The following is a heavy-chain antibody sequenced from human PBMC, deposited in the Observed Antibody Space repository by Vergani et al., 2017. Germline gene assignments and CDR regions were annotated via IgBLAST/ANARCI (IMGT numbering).Heavy chain of an antibody. V-gene: IGHV3-21*01. CDR1: GFTFSSCS. CDR2: ISSSSSYI. D-gene: IGHD1-26*01. CDR3: ARGWELLQGGEDY. Sequence: EVQLVESGGGLVKPGGSLRLSCAASGFTFSSCSMNWVRQAPGKGLEWVSSISSSSSYIYYADSVKGRFTISRDNAKNSLYLQMNSLRAEDTAVYYCARGWELLQGGEDYWGQGTLVTVSS. J-gene: IGHJ4*02.